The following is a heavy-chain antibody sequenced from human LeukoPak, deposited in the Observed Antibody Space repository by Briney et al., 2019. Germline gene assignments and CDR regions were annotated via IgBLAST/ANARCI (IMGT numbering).Heavy chain of an antibody. CDR1: GFTFSSYA. Sequence: GGSLRLSCAASGFTFSSYAISWVRQAPGKGLEWGSAISGSGDSTYYADSVRGRFSISRDNSKNTLYLQMNSLRAEDTAVYYCAKDRAYSRTYYTGVFDFWGQGTLVTVSS. J-gene: IGHJ4*02. V-gene: IGHV3-23*01. D-gene: IGHD6-13*01. CDR2: ISGSGDST. CDR3: AKDRAYSRTYYTGVFDF.